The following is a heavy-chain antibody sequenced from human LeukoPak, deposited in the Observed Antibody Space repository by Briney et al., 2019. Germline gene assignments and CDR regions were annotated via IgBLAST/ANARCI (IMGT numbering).Heavy chain of an antibody. Sequence: GGSLRLSCAASGFTFSSYWMSWVRQAPGKGLEWVANIKQDGSEKYYVDSVKGRFTISRDNAKNSLYLQMNSLRAEDTAVYYCARAGRVISYGDFDYWGQGTLVTVSS. D-gene: IGHD3-10*01. CDR1: GFTFSSYW. CDR3: ARAGRVISYGDFDY. J-gene: IGHJ4*02. V-gene: IGHV3-7*01. CDR2: IKQDGSEK.